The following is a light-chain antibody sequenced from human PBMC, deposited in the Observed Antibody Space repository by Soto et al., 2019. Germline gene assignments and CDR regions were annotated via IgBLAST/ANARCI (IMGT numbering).Light chain of an antibody. CDR3: QQSYSTPYT. J-gene: IGKJ2*01. CDR1: QSISSY. Sequence: DIQMTQSPSSLSASVGDRVTITCRASQSISSYLNWYQQKPGKAPKLLIYAASSLQSGIPSRLSGSGSGKDFNLTISNLQPKDFATYYCQQSYSTPYTFGQGTKLEIK. CDR2: AAS. V-gene: IGKV1-39*01.